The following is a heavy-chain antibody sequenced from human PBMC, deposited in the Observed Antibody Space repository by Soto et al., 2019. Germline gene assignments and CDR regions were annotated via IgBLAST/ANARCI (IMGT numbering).Heavy chain of an antibody. CDR2: FDPEDGET. J-gene: IGHJ6*03. CDR1: GYTLTELS. Sequence: ASVKVSCKVSGYTLTELSMHWVRQAPGKGLEWMGGFDPEDGETIYAQKFQGRVTMTEDTSTDTAYMELSSLRSEDTAVYYCATLSLRGTVNYYYYYYMDVWGKGTTVTVSS. V-gene: IGHV1-24*01. CDR3: ATLSLRGTVNYYYYYYMDV. D-gene: IGHD4-17*01.